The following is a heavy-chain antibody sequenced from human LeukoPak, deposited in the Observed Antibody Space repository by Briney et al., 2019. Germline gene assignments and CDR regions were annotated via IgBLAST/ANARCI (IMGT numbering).Heavy chain of an antibody. D-gene: IGHD3-9*01. J-gene: IGHJ4*02. CDR2: VFYSGST. CDR3: ASGGLVSRYLDH. Sequence: PSETLSLTCAVSGGSISSSTWWTWVRQPPGKGLECIGEVFYSGSTNSNPSLKSRLTMSVDESKHEFSLKLTSVTVADTAVYYCASGGLVSRYLDHWGQGTLVTVSP. V-gene: IGHV4-4*02. CDR1: GGSISSSTW.